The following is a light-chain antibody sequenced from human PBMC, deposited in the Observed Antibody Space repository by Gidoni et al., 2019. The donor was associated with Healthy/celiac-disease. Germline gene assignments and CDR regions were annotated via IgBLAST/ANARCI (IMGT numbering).Light chain of an antibody. CDR2: AAS. V-gene: IGKV1-39*01. CDR1: QSISSY. Sequence: IQITQSPSSLSASVGDRVTTTCRASQSISSYLHWYQQKPGKAPQLLIYAASSLQSGVPSRFSGSGSGTDFTLTISSLQPEDFATYYCQQSYNTPFTFGPGTKVEIK. J-gene: IGKJ3*01. CDR3: QQSYNTPFT.